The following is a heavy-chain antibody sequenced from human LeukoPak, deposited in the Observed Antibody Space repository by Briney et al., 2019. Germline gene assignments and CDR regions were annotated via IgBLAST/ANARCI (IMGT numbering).Heavy chain of an antibody. CDR1: GGSISSYY. CDR2: IYYSGST. J-gene: IGHJ4*02. D-gene: IGHD6-6*01. Sequence: SETLSLTCTVSGGSISSYYWSWIRQPPGKGLEWIGYIYYSGSTNYNPSLKSRVTISVDRSKNQFSLKLSSVTAADTAVYYCARGDLTTYSSSSVPFDYWGQGTLVTVSS. CDR3: ARGDLTTYSSSSVPFDY. V-gene: IGHV4-59*12.